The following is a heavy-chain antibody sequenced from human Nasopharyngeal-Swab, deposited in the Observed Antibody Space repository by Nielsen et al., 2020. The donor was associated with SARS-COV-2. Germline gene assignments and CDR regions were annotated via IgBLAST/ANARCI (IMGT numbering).Heavy chain of an antibody. CDR2: IIPIFGTA. J-gene: IGHJ5*02. D-gene: IGHD3-3*01. V-gene: IGHV1-69*01. Sequence: WVRQAPGQGLEWMGGIIPIFGTANYAQKFQGRVTITADESTSTAYMELSSLRSEDTAVYYCAGARTRTIFGVVGWFDPWGQGTLVTVSS. CDR3: AGARTRTIFGVVGWFDP.